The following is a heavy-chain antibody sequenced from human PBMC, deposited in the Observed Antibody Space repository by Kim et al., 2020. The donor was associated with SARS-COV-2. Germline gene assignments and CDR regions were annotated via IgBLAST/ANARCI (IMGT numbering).Heavy chain of an antibody. CDR3: AKCDYYDSSGYSVPYYFDY. J-gene: IGHJ4*02. CDR2: TSNDGSST. V-gene: IGHV3-30*18. Sequence: GGSLRLSCAASGFTFSSYGMNWVRQAPGKGLEWVAVTSNDGSSTYYVDSVKGRFTISRDNSKNTLYLQMNSLRAEDTAVYYCAKCDYYDSSGYSVPYYFDYWGQGTLVTVSS. CDR1: GFTFSSYG. D-gene: IGHD3-22*01.